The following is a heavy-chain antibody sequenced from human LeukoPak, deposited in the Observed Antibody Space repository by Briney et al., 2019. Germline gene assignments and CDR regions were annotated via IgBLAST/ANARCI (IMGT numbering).Heavy chain of an antibody. D-gene: IGHD1-26*01. CDR1: GFTFSRYA. V-gene: IGHV3-23*01. J-gene: IGHJ5*02. CDR2: ISGSGAST. CDR3: ARVGDVSGSYYRGALWA. Sequence: AGRSLRLSCAASGFTFSRYAMHWVRQAPGKGLEGVAVISGSGASTYNADSVKGRFTISRDNSTNTVYLQMNSLRVEETAVYYCARVGDVSGSYYRGALWAWGQGTLVTVSS.